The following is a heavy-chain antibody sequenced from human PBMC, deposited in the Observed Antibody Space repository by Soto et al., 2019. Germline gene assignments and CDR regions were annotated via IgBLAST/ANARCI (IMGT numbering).Heavy chain of an antibody. CDR2: LGAGGDT. D-gene: IGHD3-10*01. CDR3: ARGTMVRGSLDPGISGPLDY. V-gene: IGHV3-13*01. CDR1: GFTVSSYD. J-gene: IGHJ4*02. Sequence: EVQLVESGGGLVQPGGSLRLACAASGFTVSSYDMHWVRHVTGKSLEWVSTLGAGGDTYFPDSVKGRFTISRETVKNSLSLQMNSLGAGDTAVYYCARGTMVRGSLDPGISGPLDYCCQGTLVAVSS.